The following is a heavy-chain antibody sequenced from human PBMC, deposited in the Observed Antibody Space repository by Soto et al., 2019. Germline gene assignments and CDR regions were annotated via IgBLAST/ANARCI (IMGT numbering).Heavy chain of an antibody. D-gene: IGHD4-17*01. CDR1: GFTFGDYA. J-gene: IGHJ4*02. V-gene: IGHV3-49*03. CDR2: IRSKAYGGTT. Sequence: GGSLSLSCTASGFTFGDYAMSWFRQAPGKGLEWVGFIRSKAYGGTTEYAASVKGRFTISRDDSKSIAYLQMNSLKTEDTAVYYCTRDEHDYGDSPNFDYWGQGTLVTVSS. CDR3: TRDEHDYGDSPNFDY.